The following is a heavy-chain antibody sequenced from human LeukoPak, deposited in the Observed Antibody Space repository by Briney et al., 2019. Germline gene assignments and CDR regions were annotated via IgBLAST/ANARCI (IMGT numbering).Heavy chain of an antibody. D-gene: IGHD1-26*01. CDR2: IKDDGSEK. CDR1: GFTFSSYW. CDR3: ARRLSGSYYAYFDC. J-gene: IGHJ4*02. Sequence: GGSLRLSCAVSGFTFSSYWMSWVRQAPGKGLEWVANIKDDGSEKYYVDSMKGRFTVSRDNAKNSLYLQMNSLRAEDTAVYYCARRLSGSYYAYFDCWGQGTLVTVSS. V-gene: IGHV3-7*01.